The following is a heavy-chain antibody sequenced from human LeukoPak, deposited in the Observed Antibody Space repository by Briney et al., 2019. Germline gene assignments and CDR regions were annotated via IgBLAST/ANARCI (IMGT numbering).Heavy chain of an antibody. CDR3: AKDPDYYDSSGYNAFDI. D-gene: IGHD3-22*01. J-gene: IGHJ3*02. Sequence: GGSLRLSCAAAGFTFSSYAMSWVRQAPGKGLEWVSSISGSGGSTYYADSVKGRFTIPRDNSKNTPYLQMNSLRAEDMAVYYCAKDPDYYDSSGYNAFDIWGQGTMVTVSS. CDR2: ISGSGGST. V-gene: IGHV3-23*01. CDR1: GFTFSSYA.